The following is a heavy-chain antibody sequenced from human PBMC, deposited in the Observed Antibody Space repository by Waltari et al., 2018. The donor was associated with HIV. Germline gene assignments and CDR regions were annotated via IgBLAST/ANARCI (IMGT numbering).Heavy chain of an antibody. CDR1: GFTFSRYR. D-gene: IGHD3-16*01. Sequence: VQLVESGGGLVKPGGSLRLSCAASGFTFSRYRMNWVRQDPGKGLEWVSSISSSIIYIYYADSVKGRFTISRDNAKNSLYLQMNSLRAEDTAVYYCARDFWGGHYYGMDVWGQGTTVTVSS. J-gene: IGHJ6*02. V-gene: IGHV3-21*01. CDR2: ISSSIIYI. CDR3: ARDFWGGHYYGMDV.